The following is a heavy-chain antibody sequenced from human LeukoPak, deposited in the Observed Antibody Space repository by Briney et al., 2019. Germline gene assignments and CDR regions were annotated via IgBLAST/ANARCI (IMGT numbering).Heavy chain of an antibody. Sequence: SETLSLTCSVSGGSISSYYWSWIRQPPGKGLEWIGEINHSGSTNYNPSLKSRVIISVDTSKNQFSLKLSSVTAADTAVYYCARHRRIAAAGYSYFDYWGQGTLVTVSS. CDR1: GGSISSYY. CDR2: INHSGST. D-gene: IGHD6-13*01. CDR3: ARHRRIAAAGYSYFDY. J-gene: IGHJ4*02. V-gene: IGHV4-34*01.